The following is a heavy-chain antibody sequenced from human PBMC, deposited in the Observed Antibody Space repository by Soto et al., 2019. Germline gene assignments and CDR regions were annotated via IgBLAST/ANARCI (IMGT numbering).Heavy chain of an antibody. CDR3: ARDHSGSYYPDTYYYGMDV. D-gene: IGHD1-26*01. Sequence: ASVKVSCKASGYTFTGYYMHWVRQAPGQGLEWMGWINPNSGGTNYAQKFQGWVTMTRDTSISTAYMELSRLRSDDTAVYYCARDHSGSYYPDTYYYGMDVWGQGTTVTVS. J-gene: IGHJ6*02. CDR1: GYTFTGYY. V-gene: IGHV1-2*04. CDR2: INPNSGGT.